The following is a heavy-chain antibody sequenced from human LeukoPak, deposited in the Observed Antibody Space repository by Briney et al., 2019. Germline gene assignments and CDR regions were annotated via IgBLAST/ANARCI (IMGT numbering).Heavy chain of an antibody. CDR1: GFTFSAHG. J-gene: IGHJ3*02. CDR2: IRYEGHYK. CDR3: AKGPKRYNILTGYFVIETAFDI. Sequence: GGSLRLSCVASGFTFSAHGIHWVRQAPGKGLDWVTFIRYEGHYKYYADSVKGRFTISRDNSKNTLYLQMNSLRAEDTAVYYCAKGPKRYNILTGYFVIETAFDIWGQGTMVTVSS. D-gene: IGHD3-9*01. V-gene: IGHV3-30*02.